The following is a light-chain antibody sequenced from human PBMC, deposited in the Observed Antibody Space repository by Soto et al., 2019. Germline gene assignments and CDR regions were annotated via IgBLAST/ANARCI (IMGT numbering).Light chain of an antibody. J-gene: IGKJ1*01. Sequence: EIVMTQSPGTLSLSPGERATLSCRASQSVSYYLAWYQQKPGQAPRLLIYDASSRATGVPDRFSGSGSGTEFTLIISSLQPDDFATYYCQQYSIYPWTFGQGTKVDIK. CDR3: QQYSIYPWT. CDR1: QSVSYY. V-gene: IGKV3D-15*01. CDR2: DAS.